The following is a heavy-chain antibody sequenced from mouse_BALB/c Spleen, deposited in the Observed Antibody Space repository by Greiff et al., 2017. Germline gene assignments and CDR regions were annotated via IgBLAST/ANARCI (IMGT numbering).Heavy chain of an antibody. CDR2: IDPANGNT. J-gene: IGHJ3*01. CDR1: GFNITDTY. CDR3: TTFSSYARFAY. Sequence: VQLQQSGAELVKPGASVKLSCTVSGFNITDTYMHWVKQRPEQGLEWIGRIDPANGNTKYDPKFQGKATITPDTSSNTAYLQLSSLTSEDTTFYYCTTFSSYARFAYWGQGTLVTVSA. V-gene: IGHV14-3*02. D-gene: IGHD1-1*01.